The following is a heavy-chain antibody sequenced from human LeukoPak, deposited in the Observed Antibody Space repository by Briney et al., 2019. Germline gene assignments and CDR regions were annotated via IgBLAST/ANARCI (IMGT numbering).Heavy chain of an antibody. D-gene: IGHD6-13*01. CDR1: GGSISSGSYY. Sequence: SETLSLTCTVSGGSISSGSYYWSWIRQPAGKGLEWIGRIYTSGSTNYNPSLKSRVTISVDTSKNQFSLKLSSVTAADAAVYYCARDGEHNSSWFPKQYYFDYWGQGTLVTVSS. CDR3: ARDGEHNSSWFPKQYYFDY. J-gene: IGHJ4*02. V-gene: IGHV4-61*02. CDR2: IYTSGST.